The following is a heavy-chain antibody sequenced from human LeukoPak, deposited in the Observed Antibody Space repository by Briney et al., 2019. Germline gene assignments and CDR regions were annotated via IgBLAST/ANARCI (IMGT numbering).Heavy chain of an antibody. Sequence: GGSLRLSCAAPGFTFNSYGMSWVRQAPGKGLEWLSAIGDTTYYADSVEGRFTISRDNSKNTLYLQMNSLRAEDAAIYYCAKAFAFVGANFFDYWGQGTLVTVSS. CDR1: GFTFNSYG. CDR2: IGDTT. D-gene: IGHD1-26*01. J-gene: IGHJ4*02. CDR3: AKAFAFVGANFFDY. V-gene: IGHV3-23*01.